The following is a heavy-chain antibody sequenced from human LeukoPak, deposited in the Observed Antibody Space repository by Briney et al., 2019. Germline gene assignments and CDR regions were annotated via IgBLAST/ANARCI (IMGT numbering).Heavy chain of an antibody. V-gene: IGHV3-21*01. CDR1: GFTFSSYS. D-gene: IGHD3-16*01. J-gene: IGHJ4*02. CDR3: ARDFGAGLSANGGAFDY. Sequence: GGSLRLSCAASGFTFSSYSMNWVRQAPGKGLEWVSSISSSSSYIYYADSVTARFTISRDNAKTSLYLQMNSLRAPDTAVHYCARDFGAGLSANGGAFDYWGQGTLVTVSS. CDR2: ISSSSSYI.